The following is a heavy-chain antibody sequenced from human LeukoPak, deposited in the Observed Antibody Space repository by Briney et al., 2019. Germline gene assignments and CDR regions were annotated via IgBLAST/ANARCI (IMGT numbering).Heavy chain of an antibody. CDR3: AREEWWFDA. J-gene: IGHJ5*02. D-gene: IGHD2-8*01. CDR2: IKYDGSEK. CDR1: GFTFSTYW. Sequence: GGSLRLSCAVSGFTFSTYWMSWVRQAPGKGLEWVANIKYDGSEKYYVDSVKGRFTISRDNARNSLYLQMNSLRVEDTAVYYCAREEWWFDAGGQGTLVTVS. V-gene: IGHV3-7*01.